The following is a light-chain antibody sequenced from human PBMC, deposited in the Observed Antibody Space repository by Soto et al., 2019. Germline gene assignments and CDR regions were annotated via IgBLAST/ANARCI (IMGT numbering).Light chain of an antibody. CDR3: SSYTSATSLVV. Sequence: QSALTQPDSVSGSPGQSITISCSGTSSDVGGYNFVSWYQVHPGKAPRLILYDVSSRPSGVSYRFSGSKSANTASLNISRLQAGDEADYYCSSYTSATSLVVFGGGTKLTVL. CDR1: SSDVGGYNF. CDR2: DVS. V-gene: IGLV2-14*03. J-gene: IGLJ2*01.